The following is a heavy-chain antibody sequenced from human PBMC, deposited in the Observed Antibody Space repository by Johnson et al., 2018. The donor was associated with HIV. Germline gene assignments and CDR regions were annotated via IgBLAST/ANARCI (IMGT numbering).Heavy chain of an antibody. Sequence: QVQLMESGGGVVQPGRSLRLSCAASGFTFSSYAMHWVRQAPGKGLEWVAVISYDGSNKYYADSVKGRFTISRDNSKNTLYLQMNSLRAEDTAVYYCAQGVVNAFDIWGQGTMVTVSS. CDR1: GFTFSSYA. CDR3: AQGVVNAFDI. V-gene: IGHV3-30-3*01. D-gene: IGHD3-10*01. CDR2: ISYDGSNK. J-gene: IGHJ3*02.